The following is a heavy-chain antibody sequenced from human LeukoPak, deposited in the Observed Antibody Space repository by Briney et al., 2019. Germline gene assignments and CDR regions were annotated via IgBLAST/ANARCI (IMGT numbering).Heavy chain of an antibody. J-gene: IGHJ3*02. CDR1: GGTFSSYA. D-gene: IGHD3-16*01. CDR2: IIPIFGTA. Sequence: ASVTVSFKASGGTFSSYAISWVRQAPGQGLEWMGGIIPIFGTANYAQKFQGRVTITTDESTSTAYMELSSLRSEDTAVYYCARAITPVHAFDIWGQGTMVTVSS. V-gene: IGHV1-69*05. CDR3: ARAITPVHAFDI.